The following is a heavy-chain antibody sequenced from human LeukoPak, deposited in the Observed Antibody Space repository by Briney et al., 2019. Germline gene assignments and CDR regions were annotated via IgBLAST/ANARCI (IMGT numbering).Heavy chain of an antibody. Sequence: SETLSLTCAVSGGSISSGGYSWSWLRQPPGKGLEWIGYIYHSGSTYYNPSLKSRVTISVDRSKNQFSLKLSSVTAADTAVYYCARGSSSWYVDFDYWGQGTLVTVSS. CDR1: GGSISSGGYS. J-gene: IGHJ4*02. CDR3: ARGSSSWYVDFDY. D-gene: IGHD6-13*01. CDR2: IYHSGST. V-gene: IGHV4-30-2*01.